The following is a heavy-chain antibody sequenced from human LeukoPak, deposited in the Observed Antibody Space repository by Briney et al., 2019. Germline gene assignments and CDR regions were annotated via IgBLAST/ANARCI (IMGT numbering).Heavy chain of an antibody. CDR1: GYTLTELS. V-gene: IGHV1-24*01. CDR2: FDPEDGET. CDR3: ATAFGGYSYGSLWFDP. J-gene: IGHJ5*02. D-gene: IGHD5-18*01. Sequence: GASVKVSRKVSGYTLTELSMHWVRQAPGKGLEWMGGFDPEDGETIYAQKFQGRVTMTEDTSTDTAYMELSSLRSEDTAVYYCATAFGGYSYGSLWFDPWGQGTLVTVSS.